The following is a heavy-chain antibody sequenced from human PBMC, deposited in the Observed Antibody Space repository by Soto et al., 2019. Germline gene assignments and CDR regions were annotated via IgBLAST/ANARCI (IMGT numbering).Heavy chain of an antibody. D-gene: IGHD3-9*01. V-gene: IGHV2-26*01. Sequence: QVTLKESGPVLVKPTETLTLTCTVSGFSLSXARMGVSWIXQXXXXALEWLAHIFSNDEKSYSTSLKSRLTISKDTSKSQVVLTMTNMDPVDTATYYCAVERYFDWLLDYWGQGTLVTVSS. CDR3: AVERYFDWLLDY. CDR2: IFSNDEK. J-gene: IGHJ4*02. CDR1: GFSLSXARMG.